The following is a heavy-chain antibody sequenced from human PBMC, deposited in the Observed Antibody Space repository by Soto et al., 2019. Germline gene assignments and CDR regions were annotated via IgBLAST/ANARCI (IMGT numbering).Heavy chain of an antibody. CDR1: SGSISSSNW. J-gene: IGHJ5*02. CDR3: ERVSWYNWNYEGLDP. Sequence: PSETLSLTCAVSSGSISSSNWWSWVRQPPGKGLEWIGEIYHSGSTNYNPSLKSRVTISVDKSKNQFSLKLSSVTAADTAVYYCERVSWYNWNYEGLDPWGQGTLVTVSS. D-gene: IGHD1-7*01. V-gene: IGHV4-4*02. CDR2: IYHSGST.